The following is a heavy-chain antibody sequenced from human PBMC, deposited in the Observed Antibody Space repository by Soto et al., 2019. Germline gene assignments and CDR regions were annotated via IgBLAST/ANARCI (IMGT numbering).Heavy chain of an antibody. CDR1: GFTFSEQG. CDR3: VRDVEIGEWNFDY. D-gene: IGHD3-3*01. CDR2: MWPDGSGE. J-gene: IGHJ4*02. Sequence: QVQLVESGGGVVQPGRSLRLSCATSGFTFSEQGIHWVRQAPGKGLEWVAFMWPDGSGEVYVDSVRGRFTISRDNAKSTVFLQMDSLRAEDTAVYYCVRDVEIGEWNFDYWGQGTLVTVSS. V-gene: IGHV3-33*01.